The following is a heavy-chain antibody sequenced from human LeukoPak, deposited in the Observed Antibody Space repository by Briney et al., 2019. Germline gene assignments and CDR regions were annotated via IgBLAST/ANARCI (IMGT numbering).Heavy chain of an antibody. D-gene: IGHD4-17*01. Sequence: GRSLRLSCAASGFTFSSYAMHWVRQAPGKGLEWVAVISYDGSNKYYADSVKGRFTISRDNSKNTLYLQMNSLRAEDTAVYYCARATTKAFDIWGQGTMVTVSS. V-gene: IGHV3-30-3*01. CDR3: ARATTKAFDI. CDR1: GFTFSSYA. J-gene: IGHJ3*02. CDR2: ISYDGSNK.